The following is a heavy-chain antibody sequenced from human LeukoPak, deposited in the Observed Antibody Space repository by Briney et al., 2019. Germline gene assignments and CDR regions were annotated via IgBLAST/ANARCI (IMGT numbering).Heavy chain of an antibody. D-gene: IGHD5-12*01. CDR3: ARVTPEEWLQPYFDY. Sequence: GGSLRLSCAASGFTFSSYEMNWVRQAPGKGLEWVSVIYSGGSTYYADSVKGRFTISRDNSKNTLYLQMNSLRAEDTAVYYCARVTPEEWLQPYFDYWGQGTLVTVSS. V-gene: IGHV3-53*01. CDR1: GFTFSSYE. CDR2: IYSGGST. J-gene: IGHJ4*02.